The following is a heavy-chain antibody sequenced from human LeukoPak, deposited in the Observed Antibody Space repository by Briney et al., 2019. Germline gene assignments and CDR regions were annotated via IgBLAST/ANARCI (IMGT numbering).Heavy chain of an antibody. D-gene: IGHD2-15*01. Sequence: ASVKVSCKASGYTFTSYAMHWVRQAPGQRLEWMGWINAGNGNTKYSQEFQGRVTITRDTSASTAYMELSSLRSEDMAVYYCARDYCSGGSCYSSLFFDYWGQGTLVTVSS. CDR2: INAGNGNT. J-gene: IGHJ4*02. CDR3: ARDYCSGGSCYSSLFFDY. CDR1: GYTFTSYA. V-gene: IGHV1-3*03.